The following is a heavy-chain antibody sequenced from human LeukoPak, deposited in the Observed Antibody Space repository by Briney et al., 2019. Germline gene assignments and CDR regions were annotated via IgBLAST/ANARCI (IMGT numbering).Heavy chain of an antibody. J-gene: IGHJ6*02. Sequence: GGSLRPSGQPSGFTFSSYWIAWARKAPGKGLEWVASINHNGNVNYYVDSVKGRFTISRDNAKNSLYLQMSNLRAEDTAVYFCARGGGLDVWGQGATVTVSS. D-gene: IGHD3-16*01. CDR3: ARGGGLDV. V-gene: IGHV3-7*03. CDR2: INHNGNVN. CDR1: GFTFSSYW.